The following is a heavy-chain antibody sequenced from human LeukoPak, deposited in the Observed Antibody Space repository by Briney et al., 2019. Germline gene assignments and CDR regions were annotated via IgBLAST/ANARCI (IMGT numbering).Heavy chain of an antibody. V-gene: IGHV4-59*08. CDR2: IYYSGST. J-gene: IGHJ4*02. CDR1: AGSISSYY. D-gene: IGHD5-12*01. CDR3: ARPSGYDPYYFDY. Sequence: PSETLSLTCTVSAGSISSYYWSWIRQPPGKGLEWIGYIYYSGSTNYNPSLKSRVTISVDTSKNQFSLKLSSVTAADTAVYYCARPSGYDPYYFDYWGQGTLVTVSS.